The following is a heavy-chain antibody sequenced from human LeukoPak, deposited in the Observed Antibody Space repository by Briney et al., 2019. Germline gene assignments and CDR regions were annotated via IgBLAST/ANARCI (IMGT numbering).Heavy chain of an antibody. J-gene: IGHJ4*02. CDR3: ARLDYDSSGSSYYFDY. D-gene: IGHD3-22*01. V-gene: IGHV5-51*01. CDR1: GYSFTSYW. CDR2: IYPGDSDT. Sequence: GESLKISCKGSGYSFTSYWIGWVRQMPGKGLEWMGVIYPGDSDTRYSPSFQGQVTISADKSISTAYLQWSSLKASDTAMYYCARLDYDSSGSSYYFDYWGQGTLVTVSS.